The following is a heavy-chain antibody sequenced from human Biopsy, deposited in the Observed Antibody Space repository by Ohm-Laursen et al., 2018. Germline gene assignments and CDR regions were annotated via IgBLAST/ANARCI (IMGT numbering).Heavy chain of an antibody. V-gene: IGHV1-8*01. J-gene: IGHJ4*02. D-gene: IGHD1-26*01. CDR2: MNPNSGNT. Sequence: ASVKVSCKTSGYIFTSYDINWVRQATGQGLEWMGWMNPNSGNTDYAQKFQGRVTMTRNTSISTAYMELSSLTTEDTAIYYCARGPHSGSHSCFDYWGRGTLVTVSS. CDR1: GYIFTSYD. CDR3: ARGPHSGSHSCFDY.